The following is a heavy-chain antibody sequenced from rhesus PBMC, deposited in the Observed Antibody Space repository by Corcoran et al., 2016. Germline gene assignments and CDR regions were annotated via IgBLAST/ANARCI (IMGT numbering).Heavy chain of an antibody. Sequence: QLQLQESGPGLVKPSETLSVTCAVSGGSISSSYWNWIRQAPGKGLEWIGYIYGSGSSTNYNPSLKSRVTISTDTSKDQFSLKLSSVTAADAAVYYCARLPYDFDYWGQGVLVTVSS. J-gene: IGHJ4*01. CDR1: GGSISSSY. V-gene: IGHV4-169*01. CDR3: ARLPYDFDY. CDR2: IYGSGSST. D-gene: IGHD2-39*01.